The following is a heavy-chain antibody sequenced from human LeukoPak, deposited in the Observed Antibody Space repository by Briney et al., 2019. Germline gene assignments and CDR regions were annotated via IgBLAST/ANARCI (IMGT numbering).Heavy chain of an antibody. CDR1: GFTFSSYA. V-gene: IGHV3-21*01. CDR2: ISSSSSYI. D-gene: IGHD2-15*01. Sequence: PGGSLRLSCAASGFTFSSYAMSWVRQAPGKGLEWVSSISSSSSYIYYADSVKGRFTISRDNAKNSLYLQMNSLRAEDTAVYYCAGYCSGGSCHSWDLFYYYYYYYMDVWGKGTTVTVSS. CDR3: AGYCSGGSCHSWDLFYYYYYYYMDV. J-gene: IGHJ6*03.